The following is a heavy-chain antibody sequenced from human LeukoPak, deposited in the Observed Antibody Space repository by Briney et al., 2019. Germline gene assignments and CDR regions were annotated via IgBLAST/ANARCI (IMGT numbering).Heavy chain of an antibody. D-gene: IGHD4-11*01. CDR1: GFTFSSYA. CDR2: ISGSGGST. Sequence: GGSLRLSCAASGFTFSSYAMNWVRQAPGKGLEWVSVISGSGGSTYYADSVKGRFTISRDNSKNTLYPQMNSLRAEDTAVYYCAKPLHGDHINYGAGGFDYWGQGTLVTVSS. V-gene: IGHV3-23*01. J-gene: IGHJ4*02. CDR3: AKPLHGDHINYGAGGFDY.